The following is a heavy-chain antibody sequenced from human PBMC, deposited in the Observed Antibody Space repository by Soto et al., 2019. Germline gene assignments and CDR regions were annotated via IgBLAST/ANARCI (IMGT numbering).Heavy chain of an antibody. CDR2: AKSRARGFAT. CDR3: ASPKVAVDALRDRYFYF. J-gene: IGHJ2*01. D-gene: IGHD2-15*01. CDR1: GFTFSDRF. Sequence: EVQLVESGGGLVQPGGSLRLSCAASGFTFSDRFMDWVRQAPGKGLEWIGRAKSRARGFATQYADSVKGRFTVSRDESTSSFYLQMNTLNAGDTAVYYCASPKVAVDALRDRYFYFWGRGTLVTVSS. V-gene: IGHV3-72*01.